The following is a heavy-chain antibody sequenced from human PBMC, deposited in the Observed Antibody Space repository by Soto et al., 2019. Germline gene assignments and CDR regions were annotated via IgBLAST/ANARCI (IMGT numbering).Heavy chain of an antibody. Sequence: GGSLRLSCAASGFTFSSYAMSWVRQAPGKGLKWVSAISGSGGSTYYADSVKGRFTISRDNSKNTLYLQMNSLRAEDTAVYYCAARYSSSWSYDAFDIWGQGTMVTVSS. CDR2: ISGSGGST. D-gene: IGHD6-13*01. CDR1: GFTFSSYA. CDR3: AARYSSSWSYDAFDI. J-gene: IGHJ3*02. V-gene: IGHV3-23*01.